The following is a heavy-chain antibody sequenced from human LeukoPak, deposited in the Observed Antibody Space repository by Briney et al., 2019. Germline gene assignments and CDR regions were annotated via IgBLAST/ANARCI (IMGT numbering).Heavy chain of an antibody. D-gene: IGHD3-22*01. Sequence: GSSVKVSCKASGGTFSSYAISWVRQAPGQGLEWMGGIIPIFGTANYAQKFQGRVTITADESTSTAYMELSSLRSEDTAVYYCASSPYYYESSGPYYYYRAVGGKGTTVTVP. CDR3: ASSPYYYESSGPYYYYRAV. J-gene: IGHJ6*03. V-gene: IGHV1-69*01. CDR2: IIPIFGTA. CDR1: GGTFSSYA.